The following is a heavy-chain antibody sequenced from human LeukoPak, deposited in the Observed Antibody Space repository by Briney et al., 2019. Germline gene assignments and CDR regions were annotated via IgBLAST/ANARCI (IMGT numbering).Heavy chain of an antibody. V-gene: IGHV4-61*01. CDR3: ARGRIAVAGTKNYFDY. D-gene: IGHD6-19*01. J-gene: IGHJ4*02. CDR2: IYYSGST. Sequence: SETLSLTCTVSGGSISGSSYYWSWIRQPPGKGLEWIGDIYYSGSTNYNPSLKSRVTISVDTSKNQFSLKLSSVTAADTAVYYRARGRIAVAGTKNYFDYWGQGTLVTVSS. CDR1: GGSISGSSYY.